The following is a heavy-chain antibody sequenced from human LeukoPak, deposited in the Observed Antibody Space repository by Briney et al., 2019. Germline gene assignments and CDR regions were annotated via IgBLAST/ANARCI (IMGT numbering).Heavy chain of an antibody. D-gene: IGHD5-18*01. CDR3: ARTFTAMAIDY. CDR1: GGTFSSYA. J-gene: IGHJ4*02. Sequence: SVKVSCKASGGTFSSYAISWVRQAPGQGLEWMGRIIPILGIANYAQKFQGRVTITADKSTSTAYMELSSLRSEDTAVYYCARTFTAMAIDYWGQGTLVTVSS. CDR2: IIPILGIA. V-gene: IGHV1-69*04.